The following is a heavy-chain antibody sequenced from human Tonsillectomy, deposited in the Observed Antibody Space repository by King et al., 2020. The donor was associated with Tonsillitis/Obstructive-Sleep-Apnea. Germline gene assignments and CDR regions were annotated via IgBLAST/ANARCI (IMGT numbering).Heavy chain of an antibody. Sequence: VQLVESGGGVVQPGGSLRLSCAASGFTVSSNYMSWVRQAPGKGLEWGSVIYSGGSTYYADSVKGRLTISRDNSKNTLYLKMNSMRAEYTAVYYGALGGDFWSGLGFDLWGQGTLVTVPS. CDR1: GFTVSSNY. CDR3: ALGGDFWSGLGFDL. V-gene: IGHV3-66*01. D-gene: IGHD3-3*01. CDR2: IYSGGST. J-gene: IGHJ5*02.